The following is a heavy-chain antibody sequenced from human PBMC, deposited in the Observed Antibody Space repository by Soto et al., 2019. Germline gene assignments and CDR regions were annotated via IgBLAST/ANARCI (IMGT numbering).Heavy chain of an antibody. V-gene: IGHV1-8*01. CDR1: GYTFTSYD. CDR3: ARAYCSSTSCYLQEYYYYYMDV. J-gene: IGHJ6*03. D-gene: IGHD2-2*01. Sequence: ASVKVSCKASGYTFTSYDINWVRQATGQGLEWMGWMNPNSGNTGYAQKLQGRVTMTRNTSISTAYMELSSLRSEDTAVYYCARAYCSSTSCYLQEYYYYYMDVWGKGTTVTVSS. CDR2: MNPNSGNT.